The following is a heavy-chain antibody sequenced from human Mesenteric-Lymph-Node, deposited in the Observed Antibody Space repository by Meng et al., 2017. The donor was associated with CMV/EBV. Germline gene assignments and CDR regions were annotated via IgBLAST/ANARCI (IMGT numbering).Heavy chain of an antibody. V-gene: IGHV3-15*01. Sequence: GESLKISCAASGFTFRNAWMNWVRQAPGKGLEWVGRIKSKIDGGTTDYAAPMEGRFTISRDNSNNMMYLHMNILTAEDTAVYYCAKGSINGAFDIWGQGTMVTVSS. CDR3: AKGSINGAFDI. CDR2: IKSKIDGGTT. J-gene: IGHJ3*02. CDR1: GFTFRNAW. D-gene: IGHD2-8*01.